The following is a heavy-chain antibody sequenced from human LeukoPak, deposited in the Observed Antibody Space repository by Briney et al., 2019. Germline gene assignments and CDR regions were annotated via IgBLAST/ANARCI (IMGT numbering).Heavy chain of an antibody. Sequence: ASVKVSCKASGYTFTKYGITWVRQAPGQGLEWMGWISTYNGNTNYAQKLQGRVTMTTDTSTSTAYMELRSLISDDAAVYYCARARGSGSYWDYWGQGTLVTVSS. CDR1: GYTFTKYG. CDR3: ARARGSGSYWDY. CDR2: ISTYNGNT. D-gene: IGHD1-26*01. J-gene: IGHJ4*02. V-gene: IGHV1-18*01.